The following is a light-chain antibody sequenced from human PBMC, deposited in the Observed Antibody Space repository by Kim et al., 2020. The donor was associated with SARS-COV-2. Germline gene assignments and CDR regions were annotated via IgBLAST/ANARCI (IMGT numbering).Light chain of an antibody. V-gene: IGLV7-46*01. CDR2: DTS. CDR1: TIPVTSKQY. J-gene: IGLJ3*02. Sequence: PGGTVTITCGSSTIPVTSKQYPYWIHHRPGQAPRRLISDTSNKHSWTPARFSGSLLWDKAALTLSGAQPGDEAEYYCLLSYSGAWVFGGGTQLTVL. CDR3: LLSYSGAWV.